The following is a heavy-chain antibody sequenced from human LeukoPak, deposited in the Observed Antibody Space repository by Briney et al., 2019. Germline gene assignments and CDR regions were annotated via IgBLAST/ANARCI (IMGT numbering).Heavy chain of an antibody. Sequence: GGSLRLSCAASGFTFSSYVMHWVRQAPGKGLEWVAFIRYDGSNKYYADSVKGRFTISRDNSKNTLYLQMNSLRAEDTAVYYCAKDRDGDNLGFDYWGQGTLVTVSS. CDR3: AKDRDGDNLGFDY. J-gene: IGHJ4*02. CDR1: GFTFSSYV. CDR2: IRYDGSNK. D-gene: IGHD5-24*01. V-gene: IGHV3-30*02.